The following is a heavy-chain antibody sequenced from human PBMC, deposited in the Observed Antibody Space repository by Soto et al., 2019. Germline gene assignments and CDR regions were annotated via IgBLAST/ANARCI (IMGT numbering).Heavy chain of an antibody. J-gene: IGHJ3*02. CDR2: INPNSGGT. CDR3: ARDHPLYCCCCRYGQPRNALYI. CDR1: GYTFTSYY. Sequence: GDSVKVSCKASGYTFTSYYMHWVRRAPGQGHEWMGWINPNSGGTSYAQKFQGWVTMTRDTSSSTAYMELRRLRSDDTAVYYCARDHPLYCCCCRYGQPRNALYICGQRTIVTVS. V-gene: IGHV1-2*04. D-gene: IGHD2-15*01.